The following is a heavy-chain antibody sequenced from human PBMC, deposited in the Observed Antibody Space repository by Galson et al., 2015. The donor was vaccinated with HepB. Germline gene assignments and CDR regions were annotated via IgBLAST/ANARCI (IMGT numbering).Heavy chain of an antibody. Sequence: SLRLSCAASGFTFSSYSMNWVRQAPGKGLEWVSSISSSSSYIYYADSVKGRFTISRDNAKNSLYLQMNSLRAEDTAAYYCARDLRGEYSYGRDYWGQGTLVTVSS. CDR2: ISSSSSYI. V-gene: IGHV3-21*01. J-gene: IGHJ4*02. CDR3: ARDLRGEYSYGRDY. D-gene: IGHD5-18*01. CDR1: GFTFSSYS.